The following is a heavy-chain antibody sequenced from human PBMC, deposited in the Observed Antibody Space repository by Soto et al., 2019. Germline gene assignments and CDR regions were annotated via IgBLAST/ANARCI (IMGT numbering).Heavy chain of an antibody. J-gene: IGHJ3*02. CDR3: VRHISSGYFDAFDI. CDR1: GGSISSSSYY. CDR2: IYYSGST. D-gene: IGHD3-3*01. Sequence: SETLSLTCTVSGGSISSSSYYWGWIRQPPGKGLEWIGSIYYSGSTYYNPSLKSRVTISVDTSKNQFSLKLSSVTAADTAVYYCVRHISSGYFDAFDIWGQGTMVTVSS. V-gene: IGHV4-39*01.